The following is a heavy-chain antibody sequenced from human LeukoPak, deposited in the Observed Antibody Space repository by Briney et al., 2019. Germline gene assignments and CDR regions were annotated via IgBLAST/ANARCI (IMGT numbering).Heavy chain of an antibody. V-gene: IGHV3-21*01. CDR1: GFTFSSYS. CDR3: ARAGVNDPFHYFDY. D-gene: IGHD1-1*01. Sequence: GGSLRVSCAASGFTFSSYSMNWVRQAPGKGLEWVSSISSSSSYIYYADSVKGRFTISRDNAKNSLYLQMNSLRAEDTAVYYCARAGVNDPFHYFDYWGQGTLVTVSS. CDR2: ISSSSSYI. J-gene: IGHJ4*02.